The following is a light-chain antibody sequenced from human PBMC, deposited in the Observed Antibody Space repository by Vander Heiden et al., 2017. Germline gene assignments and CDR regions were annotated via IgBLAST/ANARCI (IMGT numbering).Light chain of an antibody. V-gene: IGKV1-6*01. J-gene: IGKJ1*01. CDR2: GAS. CDR3: RQYDSYPRR. CDR1: QGIRND. Sequence: AVQMTQSPSSLSASVGDRVTISCRASQGIRNDLGWYQQKPGQAPKVLIYGASTLHSGVPSRFGGSGSGTDFVLTISGLQPEDSATYFCRQYDSYPRRFGQGTKVEIK.